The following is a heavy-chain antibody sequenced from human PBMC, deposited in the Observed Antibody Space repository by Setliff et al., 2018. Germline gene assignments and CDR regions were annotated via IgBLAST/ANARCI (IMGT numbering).Heavy chain of an antibody. J-gene: IGHJ4*02. CDR3: ERLVRYCTTTSCQRTAGDDF. V-gene: IGHV1-18*01. D-gene: IGHD2-2*01. CDR2: ISSYNDVT. CDR1: AYIFNSYG. Sequence: ASVKVSCKASAYIFNSYGISWVRQAPGQGLEWMGWISSYNDVTNYAQRLQGRVIMTTDTSTNTAYLDLRSLRSDDTAVYYCERLVRYCTTTSCQRTAGDDFWGQGTLVTVSS.